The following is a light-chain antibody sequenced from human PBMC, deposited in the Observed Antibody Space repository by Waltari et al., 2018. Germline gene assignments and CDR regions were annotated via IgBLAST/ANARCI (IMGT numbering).Light chain of an antibody. CDR1: RSVIKY. Sequence: VLTQSPGTLSLSPGERATLSCRASRSVIKYLAWYQQTPGRAPRLLIYHASTRATGIPDRFSGSGSGTDFSLTISRLEPDDFAVYYCQKYDSLPATFGQGPGWKSN. J-gene: IGKJ1*01. CDR2: HAS. CDR3: QKYDSLPAT. V-gene: IGKV3-20*01.